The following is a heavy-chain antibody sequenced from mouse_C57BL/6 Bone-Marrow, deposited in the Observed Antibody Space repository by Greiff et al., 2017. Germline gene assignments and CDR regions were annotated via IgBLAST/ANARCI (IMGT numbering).Heavy chain of an antibody. CDR3: TRLGLFYWYFDV. D-gene: IGHD4-1*01. V-gene: IGHV14-4*01. CDR2: IDPENGDT. CDR1: GFNIKDDY. J-gene: IGHJ1*03. Sequence: EVQLQQSGAELVRPGASVKLSCTASGFNIKDDYMHWVKPRPEQGLEWIGWIDPENGDTEYASKFQGKATITADTSSNTAYLQLSSLTSEDTAVYYCTRLGLFYWYFDVWGTGTTVTVSS.